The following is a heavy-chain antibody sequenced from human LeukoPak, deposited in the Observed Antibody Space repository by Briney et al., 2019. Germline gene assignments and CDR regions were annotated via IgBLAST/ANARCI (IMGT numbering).Heavy chain of an antibody. J-gene: IGHJ4*02. D-gene: IGHD6-19*01. CDR2: IYSGSST. Sequence: PGGSLRLSCAASGFTVRSNYMSWVRQTPGKGLEWVSVIYSGSSTYYADSVKGRFTISRDNSKNTVYLQMNSLRAEDTAVYYCASGEWLGRLFDGWGQGTLVTVSS. V-gene: IGHV3-53*01. CDR1: GFTVRSNY. CDR3: ASGEWLGRLFDG.